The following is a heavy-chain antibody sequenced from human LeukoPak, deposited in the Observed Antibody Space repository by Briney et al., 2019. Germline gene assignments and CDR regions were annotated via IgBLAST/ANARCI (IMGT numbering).Heavy chain of an antibody. CDR2: INHSGST. Sequence: SETLSLTCAIYGGSFSGYYWSWIRQPPGKGLEWIGEINHSGSTNYNPCLKSRVTISVDTSKNQFSLKLSSVTAADTAVYYCARAGYGDYGGWFDPWGQGTLVTVSS. D-gene: IGHD4-17*01. V-gene: IGHV4-34*01. CDR3: ARAGYGDYGGWFDP. CDR1: GGSFSGYY. J-gene: IGHJ5*02.